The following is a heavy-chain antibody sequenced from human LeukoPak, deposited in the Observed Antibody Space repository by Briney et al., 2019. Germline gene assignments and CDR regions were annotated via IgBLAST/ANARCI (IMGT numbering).Heavy chain of an antibody. D-gene: IGHD3-10*01. Sequence: EASVKVSCKASGYTFTGYYMHWVRQAPGQGLEWMGWINPNSGGTNYAQKFQGRVTMTRDTSISTAYMELSRLRSDDTAVYYCARVRGFGEGYFDYWGQGTLVTVSS. CDR3: ARVRGFGEGYFDY. V-gene: IGHV1-2*02. J-gene: IGHJ4*02. CDR1: GYTFTGYY. CDR2: INPNSGGT.